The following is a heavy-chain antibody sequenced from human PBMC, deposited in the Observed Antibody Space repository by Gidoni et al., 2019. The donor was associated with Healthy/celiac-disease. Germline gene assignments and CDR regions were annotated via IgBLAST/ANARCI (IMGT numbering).Heavy chain of an antibody. V-gene: IGHV1-18*01. CDR2: ISAYNGNT. Sequence: QVQLVQSGAEVKKPGASVKVSCKASGYTFPSYGISWVRQAPGQGLEWMGWISAYNGNTNYAQKLQGRVTMTTDTSTSTAYMELRSLRSYDTAVYYCARDREKDIVVVPAAPDYWGQGTLVTVSS. D-gene: IGHD2-2*01. CDR1: GYTFPSYG. CDR3: ARDREKDIVVVPAAPDY. J-gene: IGHJ4*02.